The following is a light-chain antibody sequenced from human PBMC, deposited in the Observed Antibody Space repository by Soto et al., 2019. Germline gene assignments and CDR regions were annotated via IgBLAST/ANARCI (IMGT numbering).Light chain of an antibody. CDR3: QQYGTSPFT. Sequence: EIVLTQSPGTLSLSPRDRATLSCRASQSVSSTYLAWYQQKPGQAPRLLIYGASSRATGIPDRFSGSGSGTDFTLTISRLEPEDFAVYYCQQYGTSPFTFGGGTKVEIK. V-gene: IGKV3-20*01. J-gene: IGKJ4*01. CDR1: QSVSSTY. CDR2: GAS.